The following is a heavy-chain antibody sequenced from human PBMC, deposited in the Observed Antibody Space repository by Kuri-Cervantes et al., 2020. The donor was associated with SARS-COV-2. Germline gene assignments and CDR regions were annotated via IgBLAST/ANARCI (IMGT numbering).Heavy chain of an antibody. J-gene: IGHJ1*01. CDR1: GGTFSNYG. V-gene: IGHV1-69*13. CDR3: TREGHSSGWDAEYFHH. D-gene: IGHD6-19*01. Sequence: SVKVSCKASGGTFSNYGTSWVRQAPGQGLEWVGGIIPSFGTTKYARKFQGRVTITADESTSTAYMELSSLRHEDTAVYYCTREGHSSGWDAEYFHHWGQGTLVTVSS. CDR2: IIPSFGTT.